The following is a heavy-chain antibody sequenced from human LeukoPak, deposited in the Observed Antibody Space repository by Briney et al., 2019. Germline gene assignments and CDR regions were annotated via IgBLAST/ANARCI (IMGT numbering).Heavy chain of an antibody. CDR3: AKIGYCSGGSCYPRAPFDY. CDR2: ISSNGGST. V-gene: IGHV3-64*01. D-gene: IGHD2-15*01. Sequence: SGGSLRLSCAASGFTFSSYAMHWVRQAPGKGLEYVSAISSNGGSTFYANSVKGRFTVSRDNSKNTLSLQMGSLRAEDMAVYYCAKIGYCSGGSCYPRAPFDYWGQGTLVTVSS. CDR1: GFTFSSYA. J-gene: IGHJ4*02.